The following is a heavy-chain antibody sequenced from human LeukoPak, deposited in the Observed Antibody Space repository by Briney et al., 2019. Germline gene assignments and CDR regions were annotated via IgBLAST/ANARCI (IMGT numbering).Heavy chain of an antibody. D-gene: IGHD2-15*01. J-gene: IGHJ5*02. CDR1: GGSISSYY. Sequence: PSETLSLTCTVSGGSISSYYWSWIRQPPGKGLEWIGYIYYSGSTNYNPSLKSRVTISVDTSKNQFSLKLSSVTAADTAVYYCASWDGLLESRGFGAWGEESMVAVSS. CDR3: ASWDGLLESRGFGA. CDR2: IYYSGST. V-gene: IGHV4-59*01.